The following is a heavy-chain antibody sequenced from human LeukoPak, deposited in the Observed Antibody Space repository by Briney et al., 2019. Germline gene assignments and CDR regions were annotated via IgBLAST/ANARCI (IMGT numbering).Heavy chain of an antibody. Sequence: PGGSLRLSCAASGFTFSAYSLNWVRQGPGKGREWGSYINGDTVTVDHADSVKGRFTISRDNAKNSLYLQMNSLRAEDTAVYYCARDHVYAFDHWGQGILVTVSS. D-gene: IGHD3-16*01. CDR1: GFTFSAYS. V-gene: IGHV3-48*04. CDR3: ARDHVYAFDH. CDR2: INGDTVTV. J-gene: IGHJ4*02.